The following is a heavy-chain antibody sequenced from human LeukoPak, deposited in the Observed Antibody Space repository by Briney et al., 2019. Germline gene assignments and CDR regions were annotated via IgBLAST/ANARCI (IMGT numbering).Heavy chain of an antibody. CDR2: IYYSGNT. CDR3: ARRGSGKYFDY. CDR1: SGSFGSYY. Sequence: SETLSLTCTVSSGSFGSYYWSWIRQPPGKGLEWIGYIYYSGNTNYDPSLKSRVTISVDTSKNQFSLKLSSVTAADTAVYYCARRGSGKYFDYWGQGTLVTVSS. V-gene: IGHV4-59*08. J-gene: IGHJ4*02. D-gene: IGHD3-10*01.